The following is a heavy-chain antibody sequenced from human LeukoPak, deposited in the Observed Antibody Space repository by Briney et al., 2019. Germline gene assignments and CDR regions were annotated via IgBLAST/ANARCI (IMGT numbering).Heavy chain of an antibody. Sequence: GGSLRLSCAASGFTFSTYWMSWVRQAQGKGLEWVANINQDGSEKYYVDSVKGRFTISRDNADNSLYLQMNSLRAEDTAVYYCARKTTGPHFDYWGQGTLVTVSS. J-gene: IGHJ4*02. CDR3: ARKTTGPHFDY. CDR2: INQDGSEK. V-gene: IGHV3-7*04. CDR1: GFTFSTYW. D-gene: IGHD1-1*01.